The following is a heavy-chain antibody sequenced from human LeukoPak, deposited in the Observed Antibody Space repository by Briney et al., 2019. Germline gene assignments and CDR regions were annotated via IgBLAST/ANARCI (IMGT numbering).Heavy chain of an antibody. V-gene: IGHV3-23*01. CDR1: GFTFSSYA. J-gene: IGHJ4*02. CDR3: AKATQQQLVPTHFDY. Sequence: GGSLRLSCAASGFTFSSYAMSWVRQAPGKGLEWVSAISGSGGSTYYADSVKGRFTISRDNSKNTLYLQMNSLRAEDTALYYCAKATQQQLVPTHFDYWGQGTLVTVSS. CDR2: ISGSGGST. D-gene: IGHD6-13*01.